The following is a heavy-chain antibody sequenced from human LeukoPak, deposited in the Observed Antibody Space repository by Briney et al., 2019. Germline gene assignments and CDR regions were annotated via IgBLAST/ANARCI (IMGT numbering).Heavy chain of an antibody. CDR1: GYSFTSYW. CDR3: ARQIAVDSVRGEFDY. V-gene: IGHV5-51*01. D-gene: IGHD3-10*01. J-gene: IGHJ4*02. Sequence: GESLKISCKGSGYSFTSYWIGWVRQMPGKGLEWMGIIYPGDSDTRYSPSFQGQVTISADKSISTAYLQWSCLKASDTAMYYCARQIAVDSVRGEFDYWGQGTLVTVSS. CDR2: IYPGDSDT.